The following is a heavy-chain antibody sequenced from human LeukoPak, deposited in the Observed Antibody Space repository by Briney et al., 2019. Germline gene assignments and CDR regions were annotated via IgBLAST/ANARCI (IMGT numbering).Heavy chain of an antibody. CDR1: GGSISGSSYY. J-gene: IGHJ4*02. Sequence: PSETLSLTCTVSGGSISGSSYYWGWIRQPPGKGLEWVSAISGSGGSTYYADSVKGRFTISRDNSKNTLYLQMNSLRAEDTAVYYCAKEVSEVGATPTDYWGQGTLVTVSS. CDR2: ISGSGGST. V-gene: IGHV3-23*01. D-gene: IGHD1-26*01. CDR3: AKEVSEVGATPTDY.